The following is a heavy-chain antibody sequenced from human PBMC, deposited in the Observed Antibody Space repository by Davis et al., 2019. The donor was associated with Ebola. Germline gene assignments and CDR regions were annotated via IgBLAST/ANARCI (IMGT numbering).Heavy chain of an antibody. J-gene: IGHJ6*02. V-gene: IGHV4-4*02. CDR3: ARVKGRSSSTYYYYYGMDV. Sequence: MPSETLSLTCAVSGGSISSSNWWSWVRQPPGKGLEWIGEIYHSGSTNYNPSLKSRVTISVDKSKNQFSLKLSSVTAADTAVYYCARVKGRSSSTYYYYYGMDVWGQGTTVTVSS. D-gene: IGHD6-6*01. CDR1: GGSISSSNW. CDR2: IYHSGST.